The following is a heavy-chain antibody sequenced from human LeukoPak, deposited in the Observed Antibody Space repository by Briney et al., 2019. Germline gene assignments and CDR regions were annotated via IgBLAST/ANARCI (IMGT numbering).Heavy chain of an antibody. J-gene: IGHJ5*02. D-gene: IGHD2-2*01. V-gene: IGHV1-2*02. Sequence: ASVKVSCKAYGYTFSDYYMHWVRQAPGQWLEWMGWINPKSGGANFAEKFQGRVTMTRGTSIRTVYMELSRVTYDDTAVYYCARGVGTSWFDPWGQGTLVTVSS. CDR3: ARGVGTSWFDP. CDR1: GYTFSDYY. CDR2: INPKSGGA.